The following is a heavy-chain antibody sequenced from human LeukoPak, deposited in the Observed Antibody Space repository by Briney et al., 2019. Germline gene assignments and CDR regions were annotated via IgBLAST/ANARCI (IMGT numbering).Heavy chain of an antibody. Sequence: GGSLRLSCAASGFTFSSYAMSWVRQAPGKGLEWVSAISGSGGSTYYADSVKGRFTISRNNSKNTLYLQMNSLRAEDTAVYYCAKGSYSSSWYGTYYYYYYMDVWGKGTTVTVSS. V-gene: IGHV3-23*01. CDR2: ISGSGGST. D-gene: IGHD6-13*01. CDR3: AKGSYSSSWYGTYYYYYYMDV. J-gene: IGHJ6*03. CDR1: GFTFSSYA.